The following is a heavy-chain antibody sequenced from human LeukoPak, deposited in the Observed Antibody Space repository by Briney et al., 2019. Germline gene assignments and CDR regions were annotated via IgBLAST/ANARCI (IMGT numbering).Heavy chain of an antibody. J-gene: IGHJ5*02. Sequence: ASVKVSCKASGYTFTSYCMHWVRQAPGQGLEYMGIINPSGGSASYAPKFQGRVTMTRDTSTSTFYIELSSLRSEDTAVYYCARDPGSSFPQNWFDPWGQGTLVTVSS. D-gene: IGHD3-10*01. CDR3: ARDPGSSFPQNWFDP. V-gene: IGHV1-46*01. CDR2: INPSGGSA. CDR1: GYTFTSYC.